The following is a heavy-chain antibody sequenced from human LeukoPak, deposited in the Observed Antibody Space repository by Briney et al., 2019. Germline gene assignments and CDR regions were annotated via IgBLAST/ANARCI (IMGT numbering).Heavy chain of an antibody. V-gene: IGHV4-39*01. J-gene: IGHJ4*02. D-gene: IGHD6-25*01. CDR2: IYYSGST. CDR3: ARARIAADLFDY. Sequence: SETLSLTCTVSGGSISSSSYYWGWIRQPPGKGREWIGSIYYSGSTYYNPSLKSRVTISVDTSKNQFSLKLSSVTAADTAVYYCARARIAADLFDYWGQGTLVTVSS. CDR1: GGSISSSSYY.